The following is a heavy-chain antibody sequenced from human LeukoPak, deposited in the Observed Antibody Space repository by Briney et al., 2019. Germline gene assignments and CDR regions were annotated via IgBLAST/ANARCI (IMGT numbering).Heavy chain of an antibody. Sequence: GGSLRLSCAASGFTFSSYWMHWVRQAPGKGLVWVSRTNSDGSSTSYADSVKGRFTISRDNAKNTLYLQMNSLRAEDTAVYYCARGEYDYVWGSYPQSDYWGQGTLVTVSS. CDR1: GFTFSSYW. CDR2: TNSDGSST. J-gene: IGHJ4*02. V-gene: IGHV3-74*01. D-gene: IGHD3-16*02. CDR3: ARGEYDYVWGSYPQSDY.